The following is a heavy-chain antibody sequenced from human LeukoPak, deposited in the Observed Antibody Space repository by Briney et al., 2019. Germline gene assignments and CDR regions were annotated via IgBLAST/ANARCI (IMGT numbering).Heavy chain of an antibody. D-gene: IGHD6-13*01. CDR2: ISGSGGST. CDR3: AKGPGYSSYYFDY. Sequence: GGSLRLSCAASGFTFSSYAMSWVRQAPGKGLEWVSAISGSGGSTHYADSVNGRFTISRDNSKNTLYLQMNSLRAEDTALYYCAKGPGYSSYYFDYWGQGTLVTVSS. V-gene: IGHV3-23*01. J-gene: IGHJ4*02. CDR1: GFTFSSYA.